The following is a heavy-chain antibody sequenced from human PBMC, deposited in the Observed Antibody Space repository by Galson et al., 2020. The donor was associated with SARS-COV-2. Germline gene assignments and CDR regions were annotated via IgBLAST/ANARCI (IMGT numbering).Heavy chain of an antibody. Sequence: GESLKISCVASVFTFTTAWMSWVRQAPGKGLEWVGRIKSKTDGATTDYAAPVKGRFTISRDDSYNTLYLQMNSLKTEDTAVYYCTTGIHWGQGTLITVSS. CDR1: VFTFTTAW. CDR3: TTGIH. J-gene: IGHJ1*01. CDR2: IKSKTDGATT. V-gene: IGHV3-15*01.